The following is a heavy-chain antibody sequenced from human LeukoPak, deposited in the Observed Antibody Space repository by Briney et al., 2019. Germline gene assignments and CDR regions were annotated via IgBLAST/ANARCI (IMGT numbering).Heavy chain of an antibody. CDR2: IYYSGST. CDR1: GGSISSGGYS. J-gene: IGHJ6*03. D-gene: IGHD5-18*01. V-gene: IGHV4-30-4*07. CDR3: AGTTEGGYTYDYFYYYYMDV. Sequence: SETLSLTCTVSGGSISSGGYSWSWIRQPPGKGLEWIGYIYYSGSTYYNPSLKSRVTISVDTSKNQFSLKLSSVTAADTAVYYCAGTTEGGYTYDYFYYYYMDVWGKGTTVTISS.